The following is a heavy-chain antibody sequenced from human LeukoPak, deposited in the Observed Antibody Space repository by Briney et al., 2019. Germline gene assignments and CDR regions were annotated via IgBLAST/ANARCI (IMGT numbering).Heavy chain of an antibody. D-gene: IGHD3-22*01. V-gene: IGHV3-74*01. Sequence: GGSLRLSCAASGFTFCSYWMHWVRQAPGKGLVWVSRINSDGSSTSYADSVKGRFTISRDNAKNTLYLQMNSLRAEDTAVYYCAHYDSSAYHAFDIWGQGTMVTVSS. CDR1: GFTFCSYW. J-gene: IGHJ3*02. CDR3: AHYDSSAYHAFDI. CDR2: INSDGSST.